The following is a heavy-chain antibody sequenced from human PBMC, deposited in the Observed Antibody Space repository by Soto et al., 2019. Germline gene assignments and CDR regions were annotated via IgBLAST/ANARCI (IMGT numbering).Heavy chain of an antibody. J-gene: IGHJ5*02. Sequence: SETLSLTCAVYGGSFSGYYWSWIRQPPGKGLEWIGEINHSGSTNYNPSLKSRVTISVDTSKNQFSLKLSSVTAADTAVYYCARRGGSHPRYNWFDPWGQGTLVTVSS. D-gene: IGHD2-15*01. CDR1: GGSFSGYY. CDR2: INHSGST. V-gene: IGHV4-34*01. CDR3: ARRGGSHPRYNWFDP.